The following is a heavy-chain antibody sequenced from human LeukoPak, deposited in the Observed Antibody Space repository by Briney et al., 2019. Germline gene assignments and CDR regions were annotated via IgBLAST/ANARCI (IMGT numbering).Heavy chain of an antibody. CDR2: ISGSGGST. CDR1: GFTFSSYA. D-gene: IGHD5-18*01. J-gene: IGHJ4*02. V-gene: IGHV3-23*01. Sequence: GGSLRLSCAASGFTFSSYAMSWVRQAPGKGLEWVSAISGSGGSTYYADSVKGRFTISRDNSKNTLYLQMNSLGVEDTAVYYCTRDIDSNYFDYWGQGTLVTVSS. CDR3: TRDIDSNYFDY.